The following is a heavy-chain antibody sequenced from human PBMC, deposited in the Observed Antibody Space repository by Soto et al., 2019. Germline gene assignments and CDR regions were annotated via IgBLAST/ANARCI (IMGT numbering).Heavy chain of an antibody. V-gene: IGHV1-69*06. CDR3: ARDRTDSGYYTNWLDP. Sequence: SVKVSCKASGGTFGSDAITWVRQAPGQGLEWVGRIIPIFGTTNYAQNLQGRVTISADKSTLTSYMELHSLTSDDTALYYCARDRTDSGYYTNWLDPWGQGTQITVSS. D-gene: IGHD3-22*01. CDR2: IIPIFGTT. J-gene: IGHJ5*02. CDR1: GGTFGSDA.